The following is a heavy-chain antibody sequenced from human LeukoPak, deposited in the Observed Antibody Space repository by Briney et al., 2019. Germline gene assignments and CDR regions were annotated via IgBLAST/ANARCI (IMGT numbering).Heavy chain of an antibody. CDR3: ASPALDYGDYRNFDY. Sequence: PSETLSLTCTVSGGSISSSSYYWGWIRQPPGKGLEWIGSIYYSGSTYYNPSLKGRVTISVDTSKHQFSLKLSSVTAADTAVYYCASPALDYGDYRNFDYWGQGTLVTVSS. V-gene: IGHV4-39*01. J-gene: IGHJ4*02. D-gene: IGHD4-17*01. CDR1: GGSISSSSYY. CDR2: IYYSGST.